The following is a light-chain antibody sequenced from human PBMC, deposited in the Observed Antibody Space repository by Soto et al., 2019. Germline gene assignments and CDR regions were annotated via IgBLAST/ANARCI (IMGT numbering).Light chain of an antibody. CDR2: EAS. CDR1: SSDVGSRNP. Sequence: QSVLTQPASVSGSPGQSITISCTGTSSDVGSRNPVSWYQQYPGKAPKLIIFEASKRPSGVSNRLSGSKSGSTASLTISGLQAEDEADYYCCSHAGSRTYVFGSGTKVTVL. V-gene: IGLV2-23*01. J-gene: IGLJ1*01. CDR3: CSHAGSRTYV.